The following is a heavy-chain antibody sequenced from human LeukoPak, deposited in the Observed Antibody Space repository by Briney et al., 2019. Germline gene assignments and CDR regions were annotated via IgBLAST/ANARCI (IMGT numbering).Heavy chain of an antibody. CDR2: MNPKSGDT. V-gene: IGHV1-8*03. D-gene: IGHD3-10*01. Sequence: ASVKVSCKASGYSFTNYDINWVRQATGQGLEWMGWMNPKSGDTGYSQKFQGRVFITRDTSINTASMELSRLGSDDTAVYYCARVVRGSRRSWFDPWGQGTLVIVSS. CDR1: GYSFTNYD. CDR3: ARVVRGSRRSWFDP. J-gene: IGHJ5*02.